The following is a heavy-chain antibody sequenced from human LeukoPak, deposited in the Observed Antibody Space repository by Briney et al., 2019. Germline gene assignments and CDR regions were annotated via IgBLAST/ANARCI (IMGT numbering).Heavy chain of an antibody. V-gene: IGHV3-11*04. CDR3: ARSPVITIFGVVMGVYFDY. J-gene: IGHJ4*02. CDR1: GFTFSDYY. CDR2: ISSSGSTI. D-gene: IGHD3-3*01. Sequence: GGSLRLSCEASGFTFSDYYMSWIRQAPGKGLEWVSYISSSGSTIYYADSVKGRFTISRDSAKNSLYLQMNSLRAEDTAVYYCARSPVITIFGVVMGVYFDYWGQGTLVTVSS.